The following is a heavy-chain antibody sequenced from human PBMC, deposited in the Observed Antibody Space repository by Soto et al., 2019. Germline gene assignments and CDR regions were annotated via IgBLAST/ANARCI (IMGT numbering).Heavy chain of an antibody. CDR3: ARGPEDYVWGSYRYEYFQH. CDR2: INPNSGGT. CDR1: GYTFTGYY. Sequence: ASVKVSCKASGYTFTGYYMHWVRQAPGQGLEWMGWINPNSGGTNYAQKFQGWVTMTRDTSISTAYMELSRLRSDDTAVYYCARGPEDYVWGSYRYEYFQHWGQGTLVTVSS. J-gene: IGHJ1*01. V-gene: IGHV1-2*04. D-gene: IGHD3-16*02.